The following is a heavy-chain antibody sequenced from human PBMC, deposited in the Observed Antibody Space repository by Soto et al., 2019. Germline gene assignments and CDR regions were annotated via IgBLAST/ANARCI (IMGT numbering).Heavy chain of an antibody. D-gene: IGHD2-2*01. CDR2: IYPGDSDT. Sequence: GESLKISCKGSGYSFTGYWIGWVRQIPGKGLEWMGIIYPGDSDTRYSPSFQGQVTISADKSISTAYLQWSSLKASDTAMYYCARQVVLVPAAQNGPYGMDVWGQGTTVTVSS. CDR3: ARQVVLVPAAQNGPYGMDV. V-gene: IGHV5-51*01. J-gene: IGHJ6*02. CDR1: GYSFTGYW.